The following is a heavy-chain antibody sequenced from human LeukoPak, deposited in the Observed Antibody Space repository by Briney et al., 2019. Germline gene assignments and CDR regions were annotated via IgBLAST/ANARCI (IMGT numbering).Heavy chain of an antibody. V-gene: IGHV1-18*01. D-gene: IGHD3-10*01. CDR2: ISAYNGNT. CDR1: GYTFTSYG. J-gene: IGHJ4*02. CDR3: ARPRMVRGVIAPYFDY. Sequence: ASVKVSCKASGYTFTSYGISWVRQAPGQGLEWMGWISAYNGNTNYAQKLQGGVTMTTDTSTSTAYMELRSLRSDDTAVYYCARPRMVRGVIAPYFDYWGQGTLVTVSS.